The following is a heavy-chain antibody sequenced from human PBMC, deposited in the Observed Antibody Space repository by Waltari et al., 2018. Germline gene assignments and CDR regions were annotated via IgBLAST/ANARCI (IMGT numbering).Heavy chain of an antibody. CDR3: ARDGYNWIPLDC. CDR1: GFTLSTYA. D-gene: IGHD5-12*01. Sequence: DVQLLESGGGLAQPGGSLRLSCAASGFTLSTYAMAWVRQAPGKGLEWVSESSGTGYNTYYADSVNGRFTISRDNSKNTLYLEMNNLRAEDTAVYFCARDGYNWIPLDCWGQGTLVTVSS. CDR2: SSGTGYNT. J-gene: IGHJ4*02. V-gene: IGHV3-23*01.